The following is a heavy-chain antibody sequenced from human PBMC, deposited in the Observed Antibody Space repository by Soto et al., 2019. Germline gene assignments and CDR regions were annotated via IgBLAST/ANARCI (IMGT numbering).Heavy chain of an antibody. CDR2: IKSKTDGGTT. CDR1: GFTFSNAW. Sequence: SLRLSCAASGFTFSNAWMSWVRQAPGKGLEWVGRIKSKTDGGTTDYAAPVKGRFTISRDDSKNTLYLQMNSLKTEDTAVYYCTTDLGYCSGGSCYSNWFDPWGQGTLVTVSS. D-gene: IGHD2-15*01. CDR3: TTDLGYCSGGSCYSNWFDP. V-gene: IGHV3-15*01. J-gene: IGHJ5*02.